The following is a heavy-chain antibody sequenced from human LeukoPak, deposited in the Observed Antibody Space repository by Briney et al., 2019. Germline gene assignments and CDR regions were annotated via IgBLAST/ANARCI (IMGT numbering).Heavy chain of an antibody. CDR1: GFTVSSNY. D-gene: IGHD6-13*01. J-gene: IGHJ4*02. CDR2: IYSGGST. Sequence: GGSLRLSCAASGFTVSSNYMSWVRQAPGKGLEWVSVIYSGGSTYYADSVKGRFTISRDNSKNTLYLQMNSLRAEDTAVYYCARDPAAAGPYDYWGQGTLVTVSS. V-gene: IGHV3-53*01. CDR3: ARDPAAAGPYDY.